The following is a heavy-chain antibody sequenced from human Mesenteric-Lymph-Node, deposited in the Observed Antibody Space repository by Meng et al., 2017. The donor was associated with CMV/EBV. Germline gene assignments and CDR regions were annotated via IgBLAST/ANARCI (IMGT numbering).Heavy chain of an antibody. J-gene: IGHJ4*02. CDR1: VGSVRNGDHS. V-gene: IGHV4-30-2*01. CDR2: IFYTGST. Sequence: SVGSVRNGDHSWSWVRQPPGRGLELLGYIFYTGSTYYNPSLKGRVTMSMDRSKNQFSLKLTSVTAADTAVYYCANDYGSGSYRFDYWGQGTLVTVSP. CDR3: ANDYGSGSYRFDY. D-gene: IGHD3-10*01.